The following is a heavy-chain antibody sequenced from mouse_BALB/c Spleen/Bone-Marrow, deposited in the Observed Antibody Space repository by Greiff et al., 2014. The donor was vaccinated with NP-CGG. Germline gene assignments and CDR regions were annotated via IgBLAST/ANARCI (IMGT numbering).Heavy chain of an antibody. V-gene: IGHV1-63*01. J-gene: IGHJ2*01. CDR2: IYPGSGNT. CDR3: TRRRSLDY. CDR1: GYAFTNYW. Sequence: VQLQQSGTELVRPGTSVKISCKASGYAFTNYWLGWVKQRPGHGLEWIGDIYPGSGNTYYNEKFKGKVTLTADKSSSTAYMQXXGLTSEDSAVYFCTRRRSLDYWGQGTTLTVSS.